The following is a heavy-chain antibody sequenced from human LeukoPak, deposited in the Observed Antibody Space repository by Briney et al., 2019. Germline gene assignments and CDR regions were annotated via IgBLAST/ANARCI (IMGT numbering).Heavy chain of an antibody. CDR2: MSSSGGYI. V-gene: IGHV3-21*01. CDR3: ARDKRRGFTYYYYYGMDV. CDR1: GFIFSDFG. D-gene: IGHD5-12*01. J-gene: IGHJ6*02. Sequence: PGGSLRLSCEGSGFIFSDFGMNWVRQAPGKGLEFVSSMSSSGGYIYYADSMKGRFTMSRDNAKESVFLEMNSLRAEDTAVYYCARDKRRGFTYYYYYGMDVWGQGTTVTVSS.